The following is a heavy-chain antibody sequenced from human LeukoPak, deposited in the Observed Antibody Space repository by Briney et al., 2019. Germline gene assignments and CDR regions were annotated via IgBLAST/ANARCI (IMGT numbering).Heavy chain of an antibody. Sequence: SQTLSLTCTVSGGSISSGDYYWSWTRQPPGKGLEWIGYIYYSGSTYYNPSLKSRVTISVDTSKNQFSLKLSSVTAADTAVYYCARWGVIGLYYFDYWGQGTLVTVSS. J-gene: IGHJ4*02. CDR1: GGSISSGDYY. CDR2: IYYSGST. V-gene: IGHV4-30-4*01. D-gene: IGHD3-10*01. CDR3: ARWGVIGLYYFDY.